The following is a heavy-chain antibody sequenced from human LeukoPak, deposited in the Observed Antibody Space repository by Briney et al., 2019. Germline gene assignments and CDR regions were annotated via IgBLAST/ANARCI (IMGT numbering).Heavy chain of an antibody. V-gene: IGHV3-23*01. CDR3: AKDWGYGSGSPGY. D-gene: IGHD3-10*01. J-gene: IGHJ4*02. Sequence: GGSLRLSCAASGFTFSSYAMSWVRQAPGKGLEWVSAISGSGGSTYYADSVEGRFTISRDNSKNTLYLQMNSLRAEDTAVYYCAKDWGYGSGSPGYWGQGTLVTVSS. CDR1: GFTFSSYA. CDR2: ISGSGGST.